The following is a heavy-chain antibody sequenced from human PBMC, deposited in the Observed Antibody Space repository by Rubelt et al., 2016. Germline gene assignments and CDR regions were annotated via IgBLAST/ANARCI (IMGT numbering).Heavy chain of an antibody. J-gene: IGHJ2*01. CDR2: ISAYNGNT. V-gene: IGHV1-18*01. CDR1: GYTFTSYG. Sequence: QVQLVQSGAEVKKPGASVKVSCKASGYTFTSYGISWVRQAPGQGLEWMGWISAYNGNTNYAQKLQVRVTMTTDPSTSTAYMELRSLRSDDPAVYYCARDRIRIAARQGWYFDLWGRGTLVTVSS. D-gene: IGHD6-6*01. CDR3: ARDRIRIAARQGWYFDL.